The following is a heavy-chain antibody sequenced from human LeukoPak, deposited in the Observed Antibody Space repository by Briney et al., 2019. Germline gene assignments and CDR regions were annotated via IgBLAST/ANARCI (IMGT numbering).Heavy chain of an antibody. D-gene: IGHD3-9*01. CDR2: INPNSGGT. J-gene: IGHJ6*03. Sequence: ASVKVSCKASGYTFTGYYMHWVRQAPGQGLEWMGWINPNSGGTNYAQKFQGRVTMTRDTSISTAYMELTSLRSDDTAVYYCARDPRRFYDILTGDYIPPPTYYYYYMDVWGKGTTVTVSS. CDR3: ARDPRRFYDILTGDYIPPPTYYYYYMDV. CDR1: GYTFTGYY. V-gene: IGHV1-2*02.